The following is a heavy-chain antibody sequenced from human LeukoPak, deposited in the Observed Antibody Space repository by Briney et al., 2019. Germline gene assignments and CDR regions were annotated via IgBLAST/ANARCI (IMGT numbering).Heavy chain of an antibody. CDR1: GFTFSNYW. J-gene: IGHJ4*02. Sequence: GGSLRLSCAGSGFTFSNYWMNWVRQAPGKGLEWVSAISGSGGSTYYADSVKGRFTISRDNSKNTLYLQMNSLRAEDTAVYYCAKPDTTMVRGFDYWGQGTLVTVSP. D-gene: IGHD5-18*01. CDR3: AKPDTTMVRGFDY. V-gene: IGHV3-23*01. CDR2: ISGSGGST.